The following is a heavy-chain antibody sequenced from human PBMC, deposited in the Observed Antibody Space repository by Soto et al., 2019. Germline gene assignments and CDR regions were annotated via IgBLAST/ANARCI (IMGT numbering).Heavy chain of an antibody. CDR1: GGTFSSSA. V-gene: IGHV1-69*12. J-gene: IGHJ6*02. D-gene: IGHD4-4*01. CDR3: ARDNDRLQLGGNYYYILDI. Sequence: QVQLVQSGAEMKEPGSSVKVSCKTSGGTFSSSAISWLRQAPGQGLEWMGGIIPLFRTPDYAQKFQGRVTIAAHESTSTAYMELSSRRSEDTAVYYCARDNDRLQLGGNYYYILDIWGQGTTITVSS. CDR2: IIPLFRTP.